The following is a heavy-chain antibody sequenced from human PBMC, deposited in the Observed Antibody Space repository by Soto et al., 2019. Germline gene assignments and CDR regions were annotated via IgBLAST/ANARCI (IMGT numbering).Heavy chain of an antibody. CDR3: ARVAGITIFGVVTHYYYMDV. V-gene: IGHV4-59*01. Sequence: SETLSLTCTFSGDSISRYYWSWIRQPTGKGLEWIGYIYYSGSTNYNPSLKSRVTISVDTSKNQFSLKLSSVTAADTAVYYCARVAGITIFGVVTHYYYMDVWGKGTTVTVSS. J-gene: IGHJ6*03. D-gene: IGHD3-3*01. CDR1: GDSISRYY. CDR2: IYYSGST.